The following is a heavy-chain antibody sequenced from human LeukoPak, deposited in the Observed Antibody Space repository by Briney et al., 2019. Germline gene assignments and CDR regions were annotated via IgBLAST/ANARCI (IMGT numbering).Heavy chain of an antibody. CDR3: AKSLRRYCSGGSCPYGMDV. V-gene: IGHV3-30*18. D-gene: IGHD2-15*01. Sequence: GRSLTLSCAASGFTFSSYGMHWIRQAPGKGLEWVAVISYDGSNKYYADSVKGRFTTSRDNSKNTLYLQMNSLRAEDTAVYYCAKSLRRYCSGGSCPYGMDVWGQGTTVTVSS. CDR2: ISYDGSNK. CDR1: GFTFSSYG. J-gene: IGHJ6*02.